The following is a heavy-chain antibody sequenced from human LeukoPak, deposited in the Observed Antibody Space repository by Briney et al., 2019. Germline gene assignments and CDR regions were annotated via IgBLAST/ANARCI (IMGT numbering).Heavy chain of an antibody. Sequence: GASVKVSCKASGYTFTSYDINWVRQATGQGLECRGWMNPNSGNTGYAQKFQGRVTMTRNTSISTAYMELSSLRSEDTAVYYCARGLRYFDSRVYWGQGTLVTVSS. V-gene: IGHV1-8*01. D-gene: IGHD3-9*01. CDR3: ARGLRYFDSRVY. CDR2: MNPNSGNT. J-gene: IGHJ4*02. CDR1: GYTFTSYD.